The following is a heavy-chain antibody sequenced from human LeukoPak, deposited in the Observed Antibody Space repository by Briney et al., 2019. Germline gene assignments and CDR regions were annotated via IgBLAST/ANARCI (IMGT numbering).Heavy chain of an antibody. D-gene: IGHD1-26*01. Sequence: GASVKVSCKASGYTFTSYGISWVRQAPGQGLEWMGWISAYNGNTNYAQKLQGRVTMTTDTSTSTAYMELRSLRSDDTAVYYCARVWGSGAMGYDAFDIWGQGTMVTVSS. CDR2: ISAYNGNT. J-gene: IGHJ3*02. V-gene: IGHV1-18*01. CDR1: GYTFTSYG. CDR3: ARVWGSGAMGYDAFDI.